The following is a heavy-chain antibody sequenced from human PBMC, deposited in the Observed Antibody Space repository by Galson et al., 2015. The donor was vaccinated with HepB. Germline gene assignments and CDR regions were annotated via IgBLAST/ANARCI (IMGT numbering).Heavy chain of an antibody. Sequence: SLRLSCAASGFTFSNYTMHWVRQAPGKGLEYISVISSNGSSTNYADSVKGRFTISRDNSKNTLFLQMSSLRAEDTAVYYCVKPFDWGQGTLVTVSS. V-gene: IGHV3-64D*06. D-gene: IGHD3-3*01. CDR2: ISSNGSST. J-gene: IGHJ4*02. CDR1: GFTFSNYT. CDR3: VKPFD.